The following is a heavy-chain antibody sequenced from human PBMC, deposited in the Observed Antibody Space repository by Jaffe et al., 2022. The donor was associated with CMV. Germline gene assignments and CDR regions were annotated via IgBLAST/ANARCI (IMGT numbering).Heavy chain of an antibody. Sequence: EVQLVESGGGLVQPGGSLRLSCAASGFTFSSYWMSWVRQAPGKGLEWVANIKQDGSEKYYVDSVKGRFTISRDNAKNSLYLQMNSLRAEDTAVYYCVGGRVAAAGTAFYYYYYGMDVWGQGTTVTVSS. J-gene: IGHJ6*02. CDR1: GFTFSSYW. CDR2: IKQDGSEK. V-gene: IGHV3-7*04. D-gene: IGHD6-13*01. CDR3: VGGRVAAAGTAFYYYYYGMDV.